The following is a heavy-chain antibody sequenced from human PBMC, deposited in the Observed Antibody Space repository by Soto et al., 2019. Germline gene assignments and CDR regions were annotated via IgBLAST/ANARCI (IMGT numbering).Heavy chain of an antibody. CDR1: GGSISSYY. Sequence: NPSETLSLTCTVSGGSISSYYWSWIRQPPGKGLEWIGYIYYSGSTNYNPSLKSRVTISVDTSKNQFSLKLSSVTAADTAVYYCARGGIVGAIPLDYWGQGTLVTVSS. CDR3: ARGGIVGAIPLDY. CDR2: IYYSGST. D-gene: IGHD1-26*01. J-gene: IGHJ4*02. V-gene: IGHV4-59*01.